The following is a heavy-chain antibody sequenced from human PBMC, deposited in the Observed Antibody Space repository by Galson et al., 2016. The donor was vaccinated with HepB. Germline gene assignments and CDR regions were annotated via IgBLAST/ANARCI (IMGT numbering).Heavy chain of an antibody. CDR3: ARGSGRSSLYFDH. J-gene: IGHJ4*02. D-gene: IGHD6-13*01. CDR2: IYSGGST. CDR1: GLIVSTTY. Sequence: SLRLSCAASGLIVSTTYMSWVRQAPGQGLEWVSTIYSGGSTYYADFTKGRFTISRDDSKNTLYLQLNSLSAEDTAVYYCARGSGRSSLYFDHWGQGALVTVSS. V-gene: IGHV3-53*01.